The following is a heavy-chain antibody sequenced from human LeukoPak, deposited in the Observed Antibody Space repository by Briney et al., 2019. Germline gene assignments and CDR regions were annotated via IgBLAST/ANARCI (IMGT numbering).Heavy chain of an antibody. D-gene: IGHD2-2*01. J-gene: IGHJ6*02. CDR3: ARIVVVPAASVYYYYGMDV. V-gene: IGHV4-39*01. CDR2: IYYSGST. CDR1: GGSISSSSYY. Sequence: SETLSLTCTVSGGSISSSSYYWGWIRQPPGKGLEWIGSIYYSGSTYYNPSLKSRVTISVDTSKNQLSLKLSSVTAADTAVYYCARIVVVPAASVYYYYGMDVWGQGTTVTVSS.